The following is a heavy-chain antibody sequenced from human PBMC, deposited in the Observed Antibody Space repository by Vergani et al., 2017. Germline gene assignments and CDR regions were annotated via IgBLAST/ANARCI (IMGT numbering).Heavy chain of an antibody. CDR1: GATFRSNT. Sequence: SGAEVKKPGSSVKVSCKASGATFRSNTISWVRQVPGQGLEWMGRIIPVLGKTKYAQDFQGRLTITADTSTSTAYMELTSLRSQDTAVYYCARDPRGYGGDPEDYYYGMDVWGQGTTVTVSS. J-gene: IGHJ6*02. D-gene: IGHD2-21*02. V-gene: IGHV1-69*04. CDR3: ARDPRGYGGDPEDYYYGMDV. CDR2: IIPVLGKT.